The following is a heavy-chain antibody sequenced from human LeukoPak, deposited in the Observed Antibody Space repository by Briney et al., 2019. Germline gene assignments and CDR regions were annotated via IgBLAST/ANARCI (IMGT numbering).Heavy chain of an antibody. V-gene: IGHV1-8*01. CDR1: GYTFTSYD. CDR3: ATQGRSTSCHGCMDY. CDR2: MNPNSGNT. J-gene: IGHJ4*02. Sequence: PGGSLRLSCAASGYTFTSYDINWVRQATGQGLEWMGWMNPNSGNTIYAQKFQRRVPLTRNTSISTAYMELSSLRSEDTAVYYCATQGRSTSCHGCMDYWGQGTLVTVSS. D-gene: IGHD2-2*01.